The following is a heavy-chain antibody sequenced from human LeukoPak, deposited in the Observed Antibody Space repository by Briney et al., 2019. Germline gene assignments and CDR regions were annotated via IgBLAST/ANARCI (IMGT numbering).Heavy chain of an antibody. Sequence: PSETLSLTCTVSGGSISSHFWSWVRQPPGKGLEWIGSIYYTGSTNYNLSLKSRITMSVDTSKNQFSLKLSSVTAADTAVYYCARSYNSGSYYPCYFDYWGQGTLVTVSS. CDR1: GGSISSHF. D-gene: IGHD3-10*01. CDR3: ARSYNSGSYYPCYFDY. J-gene: IGHJ4*02. CDR2: IYYTGST. V-gene: IGHV4-59*11.